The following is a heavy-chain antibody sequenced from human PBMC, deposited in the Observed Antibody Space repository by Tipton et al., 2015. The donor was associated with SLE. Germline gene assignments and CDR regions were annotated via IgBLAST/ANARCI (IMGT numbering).Heavy chain of an antibody. D-gene: IGHD6-19*01. V-gene: IGHV3-7*01. CDR3: ARLGRGSGWSFDY. Sequence: GSLRLSCAASGFTLSNYWMSWVRQAPGKGPEWVANIRQDGGEEFYVDSVKGRFTISRDNAEKSVYLQMSSLRAEDTAVYYCARLGRGSGWSFDYWGQGTLVTVSS. CDR2: IRQDGGEE. CDR1: GFTLSNYW. J-gene: IGHJ4*02.